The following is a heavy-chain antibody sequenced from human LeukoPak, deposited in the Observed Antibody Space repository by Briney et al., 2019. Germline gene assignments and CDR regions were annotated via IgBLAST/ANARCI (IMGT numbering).Heavy chain of an antibody. D-gene: IGHD3-16*01. Sequence: GGSLRLSCEASGSGFTFGNFGMSWVRQAPGKGLEWVSGISGSGYYTYYAGSVKGRFTISRDNSKNTLYIEMDSLRAEDTAVYYCAKDGSWGDYYFYFYMDVWGKGTTVTVSS. CDR3: AKDGSWGDYYFYFYMDV. CDR1: GFTFGNFG. CDR2: ISGSGYYT. J-gene: IGHJ6*03. V-gene: IGHV3-23*01.